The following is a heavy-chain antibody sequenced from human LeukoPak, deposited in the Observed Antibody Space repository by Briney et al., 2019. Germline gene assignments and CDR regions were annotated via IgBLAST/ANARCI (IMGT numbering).Heavy chain of an antibody. CDR3: ARDLAGPRRSYGMDV. J-gene: IGHJ6*02. D-gene: IGHD3-16*01. V-gene: IGHV3-21*01. CDR1: GFTFSSYS. CDR2: ISSSSSYI. Sequence: GGSLRLSCAASGFTFSSYSMNWVRQAPGKGLEWVSSISSSSSYIYYADSVKGRFTISRDNAKNSLYLQMNSLRAEDTAVYYCARDLAGPRRSYGMDVWGQGTTVTVSS.